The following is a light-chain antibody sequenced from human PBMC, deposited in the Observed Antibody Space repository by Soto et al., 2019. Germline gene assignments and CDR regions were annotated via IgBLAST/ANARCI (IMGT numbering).Light chain of an antibody. V-gene: IGKV3-20*01. Sequence: EIVLTQSPGTLSLSPEERATLSCTASQTVSSSYLAWYQQKPGQAPRLLIYGASSRATGMPDRFSGSGSGTDFTLTISRVEPEDFPVYYWQSGIFGPGTKLEIK. J-gene: IGKJ2*02. CDR1: QTVSSSY. CDR2: GAS. CDR3: QSGI.